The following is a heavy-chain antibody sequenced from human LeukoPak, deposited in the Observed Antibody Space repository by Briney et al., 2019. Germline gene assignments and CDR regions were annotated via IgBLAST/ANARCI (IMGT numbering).Heavy chain of an antibody. J-gene: IGHJ5*02. V-gene: IGHV4-4*07. D-gene: IGHD3-10*01. CDR2: LHTSGST. Sequence: SETLSLTCTVSGGSISSYYWSWIRQPAGEGLEWIGRLHTSGSTHYNPSLKSRVTMSVDTSKNQFSLKLSSVTAADTAVYYCARDSGTTGEVKFDPWGQGTLVTVSS. CDR3: ARDSGTTGEVKFDP. CDR1: GGSISSYY.